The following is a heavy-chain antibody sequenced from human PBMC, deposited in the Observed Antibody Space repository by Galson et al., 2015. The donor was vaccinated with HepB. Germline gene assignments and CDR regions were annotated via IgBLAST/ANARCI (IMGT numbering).Heavy chain of an antibody. CDR2: ISAYNGNT. V-gene: IGHV1-18*01. J-gene: IGHJ4*02. CDR3: ASGEIAAAGTGGFDY. D-gene: IGHD6-13*01. Sequence: SVKVSCKASGYTFTSYGISWVRQAPGQGLEWMRWISAYNGNTNYAQKLQGRVTMTTDTSTSTAYMELRSLRSDDTAVYYCASGEIAAAGTGGFDYWGQGTLVTVSS. CDR1: GYTFTSYG.